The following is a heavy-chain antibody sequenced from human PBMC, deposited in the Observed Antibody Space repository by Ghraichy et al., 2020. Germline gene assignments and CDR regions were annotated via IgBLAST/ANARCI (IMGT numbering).Heavy chain of an antibody. Sequence: SETLSLTCTVSGGSISSSSYYWGWIRQPPGKGLEWIGSIYYSGSTYYNPSLKSRVTISVDTSKNQFSLKLSSVTAADTAVYYCARQHDSSGWYDQDYWGQGTLVTVSS. CDR2: IYYSGST. J-gene: IGHJ4*02. V-gene: IGHV4-39*01. CDR1: GGSISSSSYY. CDR3: ARQHDSSGWYDQDY. D-gene: IGHD6-19*01.